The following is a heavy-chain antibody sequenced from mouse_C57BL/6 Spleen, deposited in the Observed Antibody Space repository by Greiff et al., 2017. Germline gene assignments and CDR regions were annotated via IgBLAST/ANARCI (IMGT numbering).Heavy chain of an antibody. CDR2: IWGVGST. V-gene: IGHV2-6*01. D-gene: IGHD4-1*01. Sequence: VQRVESGPGLVAPSQSLSITCTVSGFSLTSYGVDWVRQSPGKGLEWLGVIWGVGSTNYNSALKSRLSISKDNSKSQVFLKMNSLQTDDTAMYYCASLTGTKFAYWGQGTLVTVSA. J-gene: IGHJ3*01. CDR3: ASLTGTKFAY. CDR1: GFSLTSYG.